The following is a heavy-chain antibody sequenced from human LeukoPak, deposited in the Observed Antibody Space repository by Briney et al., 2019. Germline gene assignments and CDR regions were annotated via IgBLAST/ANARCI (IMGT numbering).Heavy chain of an antibody. CDR1: GYTFTGYY. J-gene: IGHJ4*02. Sequence: GASVKVSCKASGYTFTGYYMHWVRQAPGQGLEWMGRINPNSGGTNYAQKFQGRDTMTRDTSISTAYMELSRLRSDDTAVYYCARYITVGATYQHFDYWGQGTLVTVSS. V-gene: IGHV1-2*06. CDR2: INPNSGGT. D-gene: IGHD1-26*01. CDR3: ARYITVGATYQHFDY.